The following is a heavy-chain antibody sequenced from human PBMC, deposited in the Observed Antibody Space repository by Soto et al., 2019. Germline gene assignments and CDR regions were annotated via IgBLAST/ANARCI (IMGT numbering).Heavy chain of an antibody. CDR2: ISYDGSNK. Sequence: QVQLVESGGGVVQPGRSLRLSCAASGFTFSSYAMHWVRQAPGKGLEWVSVISYDGSNKYYADSVKGRFTISRDNSKNTLYLQMSSLSAEDTAVYYGARDLGLVWVDGTYFDYWGQGTLVTVSS. V-gene: IGHV3-30-3*01. D-gene: IGHD3-16*01. CDR3: ARDLGLVWVDGTYFDY. J-gene: IGHJ4*02. CDR1: GFTFSSYA.